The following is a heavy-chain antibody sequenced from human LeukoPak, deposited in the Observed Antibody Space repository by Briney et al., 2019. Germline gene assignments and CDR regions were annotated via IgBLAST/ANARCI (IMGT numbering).Heavy chain of an antibody. V-gene: IGHV3-74*01. D-gene: IGHD2-2*01. CDR1: GFTFSSYW. J-gene: IGHJ6*02. CDR2: INSDGSST. Sequence: PGGSLRLSCAASGFTFSSYWMHWVRQAPGKGLVYVSRINSDGSSTSYADSVKRRFTISRDNAKNPLYLQMNSLRAEDTAVYYCATGTYCSSTSCYHYYYYGMDVWGQGTTVTVSS. CDR3: ATGTYCSSTSCYHYYYYGMDV.